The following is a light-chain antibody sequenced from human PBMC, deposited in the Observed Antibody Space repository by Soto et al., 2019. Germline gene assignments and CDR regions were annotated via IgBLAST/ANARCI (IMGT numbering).Light chain of an antibody. CDR3: QQYGSSPLT. V-gene: IGKV3-20*01. CDR2: GAS. Sequence: IVLTQSPGTLSLSPGERATLCCRASQSVSSYLAWYQQKPGQAPRLLIYGASSRATGIPDRFSGSGSGTDFTLIISRLEPEDFAVYYCQQYGSSPLTFGGGTKVDIK. CDR1: QSVSSY. J-gene: IGKJ4*01.